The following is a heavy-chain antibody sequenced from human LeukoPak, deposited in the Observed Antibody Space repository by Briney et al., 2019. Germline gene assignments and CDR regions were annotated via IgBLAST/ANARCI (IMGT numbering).Heavy chain of an antibody. Sequence: GGSLRLSCAASGFTFSTNDMSWVRQTPGKGLEWASLISGSSGRTYYADSAQGRFSISRDNSKNTLYLQMHSLRAEDTATYFCAKGGYFAFDFWGQGTKVTVSS. D-gene: IGHD2-2*03. CDR3: AKGGYFAFDF. CDR1: GFTFSTND. CDR2: ISGSSGRT. J-gene: IGHJ3*01. V-gene: IGHV3-23*01.